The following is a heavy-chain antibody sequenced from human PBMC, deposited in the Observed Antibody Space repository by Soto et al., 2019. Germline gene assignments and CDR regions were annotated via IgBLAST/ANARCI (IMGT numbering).Heavy chain of an antibody. V-gene: IGHV1-8*01. D-gene: IGHD6-13*01. CDR1: GYTFTRYD. J-gene: IGHJ4*02. CDR2: MNPNSGNT. CDR3: AKIPAAGVYFDY. Sequence: ASVKVSCKASGYTFTRYDINWVRQATGQGLEWMGWMNPNSGNTGYAQKFQGRVTMTRNTSISTAYMELSSLRSEDTAVYYCAKIPAAGVYFDYWGQGTLVTVSS.